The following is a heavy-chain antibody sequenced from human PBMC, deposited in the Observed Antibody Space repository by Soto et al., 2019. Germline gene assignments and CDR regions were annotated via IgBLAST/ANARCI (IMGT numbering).Heavy chain of an antibody. CDR3: ARERYDSGSYYFDY. CDR1: GFTFSSYG. V-gene: IGHV3-33*01. CDR2: MWYDGSNK. J-gene: IGHJ4*02. Sequence: QVQLVESGGGVVQPGRSLRLSCAASGFTFSSYGMHWVRQAPGKGLEWVAVMWYDGSNKYYADSVKGRFTISRDNSKNTLYLQMNSLRAEDTAVYYCARERYDSGSYYFDYWGQGTLVTVSS. D-gene: IGHD1-26*01.